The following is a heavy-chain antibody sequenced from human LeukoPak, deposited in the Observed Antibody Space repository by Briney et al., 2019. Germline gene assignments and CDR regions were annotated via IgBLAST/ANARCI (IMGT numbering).Heavy chain of an antibody. CDR3: ARDRKRGVAGYGLDV. J-gene: IGHJ6*02. CDR1: GFTFRDYW. CDR2: ISYDGNEK. V-gene: IGHV3-7*01. D-gene: IGHD2-15*01. Sequence: PGGSLRLSCVASGFTFRDYWMSWVRQAPGKGLECVASISYDGNEKYYMESETGLFTSSRYHANNSLYLQIDNLRAEDTARYFCARDRKRGVAGYGLDVWGQGTTVTVSS.